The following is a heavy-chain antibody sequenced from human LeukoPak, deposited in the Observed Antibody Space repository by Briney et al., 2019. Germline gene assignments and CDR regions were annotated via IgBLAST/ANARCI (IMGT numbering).Heavy chain of an antibody. CDR3: ARGHSYGHLYYFDY. V-gene: IGHV4-59*01. Sequence: SETLSLTCTVSGGSISSYYWSWIRQPPGKGLEWIGYIYYSGSTNYNPSLKSRVTISVDTSKNQFSLKLSSVTAADTAVYYCARGHSYGHLYYFDYWGQGTLVTVSS. CDR1: GGSISSYY. D-gene: IGHD5-18*01. CDR2: IYYSGST. J-gene: IGHJ4*02.